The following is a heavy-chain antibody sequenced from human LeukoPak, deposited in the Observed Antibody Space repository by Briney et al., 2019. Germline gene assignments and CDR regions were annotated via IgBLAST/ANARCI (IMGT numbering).Heavy chain of an antibody. D-gene: IGHD3-16*02. J-gene: IGHJ4*02. V-gene: IGHV3-74*01. Sequence: PGGSLRLSCAASGFTFSSYWLHWVRQAPGKGLAWVSRINTDGSSTNYADSVKGRFTISRDNAKNTLYLQMNSLRAEDTAVYYCARDVTWFDYWGQGTLVTVSS. CDR1: GFTFSSYW. CDR2: INTDGSST. CDR3: ARDVTWFDY.